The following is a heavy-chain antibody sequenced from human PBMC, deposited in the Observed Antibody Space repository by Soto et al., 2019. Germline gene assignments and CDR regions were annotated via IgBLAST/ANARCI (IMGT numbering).Heavy chain of an antibody. CDR1: GFPFSNFD. V-gene: IGHV3-30*03. J-gene: IGHJ6*02. CDR3: ARSDGSGQYYYYYYGMDV. CDR2: ISFDGRSN. D-gene: IGHD3-10*01. Sequence: GGSMRLSCAASGFPFSNFDMYWVRQAPGKGLEWVAIISFDGRSNYYADSVKDRFTISRDDSKNTLFLQMNSLSAEDTAVYYCARSDGSGQYYYYYYGMDVWGQGTTVTVSS.